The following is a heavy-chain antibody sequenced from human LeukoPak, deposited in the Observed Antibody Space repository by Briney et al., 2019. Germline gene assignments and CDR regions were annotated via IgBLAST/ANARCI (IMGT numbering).Heavy chain of an antibody. D-gene: IGHD5-12*01. CDR2: VYYSGST. CDR1: GGSISSGDYY. V-gene: IGHV4-30-4*02. CDR3: ARDGSGYDFGGLDY. Sequence: SETLSLTCTVSGGSISSGDYYWSWIRQPPGKGLEWIGYVYYSGSTSYNPSLKSRVTILVDTSKNQFSLKLSSVTAADTAVYYCARDGSGYDFGGLDYWGQGTLVTVSS. J-gene: IGHJ4*02.